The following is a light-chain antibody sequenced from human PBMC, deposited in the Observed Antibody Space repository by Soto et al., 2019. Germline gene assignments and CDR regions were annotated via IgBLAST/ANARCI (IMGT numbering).Light chain of an antibody. Sequence: EIVMTQSPATLSVSPGEGATLSCRASQGIGSTLAWYQQKPGQTPRLLIYDTSIRATGIPDRFSGSGSGTDFTLTISRLEPEDFAVYYCQQYGSSPFTFGPGTKVDIK. V-gene: IGKV3-20*01. CDR2: DTS. CDR3: QQYGSSPFT. J-gene: IGKJ3*01. CDR1: QGIGST.